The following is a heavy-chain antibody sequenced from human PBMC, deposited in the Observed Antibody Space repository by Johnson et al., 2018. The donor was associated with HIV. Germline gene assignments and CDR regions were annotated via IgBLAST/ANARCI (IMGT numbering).Heavy chain of an antibody. D-gene: IGHD1-1*01. V-gene: IGHV3-30*01. CDR1: GFTFSDYS. J-gene: IGHJ3*01. Sequence: QMMLVESGGNVVQPGRSQRLSCAASGFTFSDYSMHWVRQAPGKGLEWVAIISNDGSNTYFADSVKGRFTISRDNFKNTVYLQMNSLRTVDTAVYYCARGYTWNDVHAFDVWGQGTMVTVSS. CDR3: ARGYTWNDVHAFDV. CDR2: ISNDGSNT.